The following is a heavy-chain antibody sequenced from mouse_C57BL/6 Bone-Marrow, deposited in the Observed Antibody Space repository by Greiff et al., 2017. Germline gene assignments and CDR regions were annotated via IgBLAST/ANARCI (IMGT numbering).Heavy chain of an antibody. CDR3: ARPDGYYFMDY. Sequence: QVQLQQPGAELVKPGASVKLSCKASGYTFTSYWMHWVKQRPGQGLEWIGMIHPNSGSTNYNEKFKSKATLTVDKSSSTAYMQLSSLTSEDSAVYYCARPDGYYFMDYWGQGTSVTVSS. D-gene: IGHD2-3*01. CDR2: IHPNSGST. V-gene: IGHV1-64*01. J-gene: IGHJ4*01. CDR1: GYTFTSYW.